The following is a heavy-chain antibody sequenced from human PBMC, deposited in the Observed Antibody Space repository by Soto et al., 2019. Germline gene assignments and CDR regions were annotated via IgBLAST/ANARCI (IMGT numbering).Heavy chain of an antibody. J-gene: IGHJ6*02. Sequence: RVPRGALEGTCRDFSGRWILKEPGKGLEWVSSISSRSSYIYYADSVKGRFTISKSASKETLYLQMNTLRVEDTGIYYCAKASSWYYYYSMDVWGRGTAVTVSS. CDR3: AKASSWYYYYSMDV. V-gene: IGHV3-21*03. CDR2: ISSRSSYI. D-gene: IGHD3-16*01. CDR1: EGTCRDFS.